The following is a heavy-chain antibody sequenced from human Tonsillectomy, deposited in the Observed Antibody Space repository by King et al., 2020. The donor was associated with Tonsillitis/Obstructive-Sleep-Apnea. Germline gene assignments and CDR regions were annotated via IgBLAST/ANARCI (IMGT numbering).Heavy chain of an antibody. J-gene: IGHJ6*03. Sequence: VQLQQWGAGLLKPSETLSLTCAVYGGSFSGYYWSWIRQPPGKGLEWIGEINHSGSTNYNPSLESRVTISVDTSKNQFSLKLSSVTAADTAVYYCAGARDARVSNYYYYYYMDVWGKGTTVTVSS. V-gene: IGHV4-34*01. CDR3: AGARDARVSNYYYYYYMDV. CDR1: GGSFSGYY. D-gene: IGHD3-10*02. CDR2: INHSGST.